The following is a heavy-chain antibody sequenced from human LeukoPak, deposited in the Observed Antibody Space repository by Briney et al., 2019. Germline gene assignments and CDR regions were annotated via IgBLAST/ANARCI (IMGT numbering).Heavy chain of an antibody. CDR3: ARDPSADWGNPFDY. CDR1: GYTFTSYG. J-gene: IGHJ4*01. Sequence: ASVKVSCKASGYTFTSYGISWVRQAPGQGLEGMGRIIAYNGDTNYAQKLQGRVTMTIDVSTSTAYMELRSLRSDDTAVYYRARDPSADWGNPFDYWGQGTLVTVSS. D-gene: IGHD3-16*01. CDR2: IIAYNGDT. V-gene: IGHV1-18*01.